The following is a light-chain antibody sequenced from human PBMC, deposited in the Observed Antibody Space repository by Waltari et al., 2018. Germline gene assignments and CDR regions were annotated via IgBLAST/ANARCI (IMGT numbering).Light chain of an antibody. Sequence: VLTRLPGPFLFSPEEPPTSPGRAGQGLTKNYLAGYQQKPGQAPRLLIYGAYSRAAGIPDRFSGSGSGTDFTLTISRLEPEDSAVYYCQQYGSSIMYTFGQGTKLEIK. CDR1: QGLTKNY. J-gene: IGKJ2*01. CDR3: QQYGSSIMYT. V-gene: IGKV3-20*01. CDR2: GAY.